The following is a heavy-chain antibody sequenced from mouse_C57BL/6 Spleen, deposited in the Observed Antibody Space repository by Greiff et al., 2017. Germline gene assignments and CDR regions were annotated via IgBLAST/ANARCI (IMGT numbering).Heavy chain of an antibody. V-gene: IGHV1-5*01. CDR2: IYPGNSDT. D-gene: IGHD1-1*01. Sequence: VQLQQSGTVLARPGASVKMSCKTSGYTFTSYWMHWVKQRPGQGLEWIGAIYPGNSDTSYNQKFKGKAKLTAVTSASTAYMELSSLTNEDSAVYYCTRAPFITTVVATFDDWGQGTTLTVAS. CDR3: TRAPFITTVVATFDD. J-gene: IGHJ2*01. CDR1: GYTFTSYW.